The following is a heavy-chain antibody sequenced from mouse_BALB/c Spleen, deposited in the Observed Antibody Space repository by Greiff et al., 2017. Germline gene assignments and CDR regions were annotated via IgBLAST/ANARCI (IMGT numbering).Heavy chain of an antibody. J-gene: IGHJ4*01. CDR1: GFTFSSYA. CDR3: ARGDYDYDVLYAMDY. Sequence: DVMLVESGGGLVKPGGSLKLSCAASGFTFSSYAMSWVRQSPEKRLEWVAEISSGGSYTYYPDTVTGRFTISRDNAKNTLYLEMSSLRSEDTAMYYCARGDYDYDVLYAMDYWGQGTSVTVSS. D-gene: IGHD2-4*01. CDR2: ISSGGSYT. V-gene: IGHV5-9-4*01.